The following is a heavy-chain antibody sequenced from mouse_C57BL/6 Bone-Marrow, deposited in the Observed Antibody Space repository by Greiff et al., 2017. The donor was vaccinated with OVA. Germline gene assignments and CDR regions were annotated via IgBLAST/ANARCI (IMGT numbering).Heavy chain of an antibody. CDR3: TRHDGYYVGVDY. CDR2: IDPETGGT. Sequence: VQLQESGAELVRPGASVTLSCKASGYTFTDYEMHWVKQTPVHGLEWIGAIDPETGGTAYNQKFKGKAILTADKSSSTAYMELRSLTSEDSAVYYCTRHDGYYVGVDYWGQGTTLTVSS. V-gene: IGHV1-15*01. J-gene: IGHJ2*01. D-gene: IGHD2-3*01. CDR1: GYTFTDYE.